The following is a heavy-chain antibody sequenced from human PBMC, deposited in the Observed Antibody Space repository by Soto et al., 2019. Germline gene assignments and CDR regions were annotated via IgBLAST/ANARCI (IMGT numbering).Heavy chain of an antibody. Sequence: ASVKVSCKASGYTFTSYGISWVRQAPGQGLEWMGWISAYNGNTNYAQKLQGRVTMTTDTSTSTAYMELRSLRSDDTAVYYCARDVGRYSGSFFSDSWGQGTLVTVSS. V-gene: IGHV1-18*01. CDR2: ISAYNGNT. J-gene: IGHJ4*02. D-gene: IGHD1-26*01. CDR1: GYTFTSYG. CDR3: ARDVGRYSGSFFSDS.